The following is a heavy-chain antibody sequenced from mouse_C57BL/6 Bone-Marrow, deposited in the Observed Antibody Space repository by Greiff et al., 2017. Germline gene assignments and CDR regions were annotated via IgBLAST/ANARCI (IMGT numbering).Heavy chain of an antibody. D-gene: IGHD1-1*01. J-gene: IGHJ2*01. Sequence: VQLQQSGAELVRPGTSVKMSCKASGYTFTNYWLGWGKQRPGHGLEWIGDIYPGGGYTNYNEKFKGKATLTADKSSSTAYMQFSSLTSEDSAIYYCARWDTTVYFDYWGQGTTLTVSS. CDR1: GYTFTNYW. V-gene: IGHV1-63*01. CDR3: ARWDTTVYFDY. CDR2: IYPGGGYT.